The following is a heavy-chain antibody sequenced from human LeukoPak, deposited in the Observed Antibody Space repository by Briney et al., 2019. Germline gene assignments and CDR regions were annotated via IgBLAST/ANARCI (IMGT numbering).Heavy chain of an antibody. J-gene: IGHJ4*02. CDR3: ATSGIVGATILY. Sequence: GESLKISCKGSGYTFTNYWIAWVRQMPGKGLEWMGRIDPSDSYTNYSPSFQGHVTISADKSISTAYLQWSSLKASDTAMYYCATSGIVGATILYWGQGTLVTVSS. CDR1: GYTFTNYW. D-gene: IGHD1-26*01. V-gene: IGHV5-10-1*01. CDR2: IDPSDSYT.